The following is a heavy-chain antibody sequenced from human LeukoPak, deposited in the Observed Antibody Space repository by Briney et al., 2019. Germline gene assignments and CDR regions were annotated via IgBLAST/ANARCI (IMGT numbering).Heavy chain of an antibody. J-gene: IGHJ4*01. CDR3: ASSYHDILTGPTELNY. V-gene: IGHV3-33*01. CDR1: RFSFSNYG. CDR2: IWYDGTKK. Sequence: LRLSCAASRFSFSNYGMHWVRQAQGKGLEWVALIWYDGTKKYYADSVKGRFTVSRDNSKNTVFLQMNRLRVEDTAVYYCASSYHDILTGPTELNYWGQGTLVTVSS. D-gene: IGHD3-9*01.